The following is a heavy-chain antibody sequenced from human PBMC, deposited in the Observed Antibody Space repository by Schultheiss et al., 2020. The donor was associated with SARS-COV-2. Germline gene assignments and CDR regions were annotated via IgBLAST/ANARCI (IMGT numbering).Heavy chain of an antibody. V-gene: IGHV1-69*13. CDR2: IIPMFGTT. Sequence: SVKVSCKASGGAFSTYTIAWVRQAPGQGLEWMGGIIPMFGTTNYAEKFQVRVTITADEPTSTAYMELSSLRSEDTAVYYCAKDRIQFLEPMDVWGQGTTVTVSS. CDR3: AKDRIQFLEPMDV. CDR1: GGAFSTYT. J-gene: IGHJ6*02. D-gene: IGHD3-3*01.